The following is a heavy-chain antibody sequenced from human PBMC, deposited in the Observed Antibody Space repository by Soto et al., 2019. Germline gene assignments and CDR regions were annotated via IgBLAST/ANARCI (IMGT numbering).Heavy chain of an antibody. CDR2: IYYSGST. Sequence: TLSLTCTVSGGSISSGGYYWSWIRQHPGKGLEWIGYIYYSGSTYYNPSLKSRVTISVDTSKNKFSLKLSSVTAADTAVYYCASAGYPRQFSGMDVGDPGTTVEVSS. D-gene: IGHD6-13*01. J-gene: IGHJ6*01. CDR3: ASAGYPRQFSGMDV. V-gene: IGHV4-31*03. CDR1: GGSISSGGYY.